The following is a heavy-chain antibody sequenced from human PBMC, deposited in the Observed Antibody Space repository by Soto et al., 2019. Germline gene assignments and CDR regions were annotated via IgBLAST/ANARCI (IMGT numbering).Heavy chain of an antibody. CDR3: ATRTVAGTGGFDY. D-gene: IGHD6-19*01. V-gene: IGHV4-4*02. CDR1: GGSISSSNW. CDR2: IFHSGST. J-gene: IGHJ4*02. Sequence: SETLSLTCAVSGGSISSSNWWGWVRQPPGKGLEWIGEIFHSGSTNYNPSLKSRVTISVDKSKNQFSLKLSSVTAADTAVYYCATRTVAGTGGFDYWGQGTLVTVPS.